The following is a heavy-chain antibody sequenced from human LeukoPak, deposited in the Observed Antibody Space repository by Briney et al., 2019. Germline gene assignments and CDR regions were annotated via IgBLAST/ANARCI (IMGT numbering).Heavy chain of an antibody. Sequence: SETLSLTCTVSGGSISSSSYYWGWIRQPPGKGREWIGSIYYSGSTYYNPSLKSRVTISVDTSKNQFSLKLSSVTAADTAVYYCARANIADAFDIWGQGTMVTVSS. CDR1: GGSISSSSYY. V-gene: IGHV4-39*07. D-gene: IGHD2/OR15-2a*01. CDR3: ARANIADAFDI. J-gene: IGHJ3*02. CDR2: IYYSGST.